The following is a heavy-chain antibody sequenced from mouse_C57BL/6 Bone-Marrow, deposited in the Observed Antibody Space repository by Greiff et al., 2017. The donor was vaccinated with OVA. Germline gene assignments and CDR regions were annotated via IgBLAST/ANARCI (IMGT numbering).Heavy chain of an antibody. CDR1: GYSFTGYY. J-gene: IGHJ3*01. V-gene: IGHV1-42*01. CDR3: ARLTGKRGCAY. CDR2: INPSTGGT. D-gene: IGHD4-1*01. Sequence: VQLQQSGPELVKPGASVKISCKASGYSFTGYYMNWVKQSPEKSLEWIGEINPSTGGTTYNQKFKAKATLTVDKSSSTAYMQLKSLTSEDSAVYYCARLTGKRGCAYWGQGTLVTVSA.